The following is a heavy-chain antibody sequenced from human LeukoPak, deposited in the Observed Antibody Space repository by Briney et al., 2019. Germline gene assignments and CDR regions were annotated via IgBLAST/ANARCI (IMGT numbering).Heavy chain of an antibody. V-gene: IGHV3-23*01. CDR3: AKGPLGYCTAGACYFHY. CDR2: VTGSGSST. CDR1: GSTFSSYA. Sequence: QPGGSLRLSCAASGSTFSSYAMTWVRQAPGKGLEWVSTVTGSGSSTYYGDSVRGRFTISRDNSKNTLYLQMKALRAEDTAVYYCAKGPLGYCTAGACYFHYWGQGTLVTVSS. D-gene: IGHD2-8*02. J-gene: IGHJ4*02.